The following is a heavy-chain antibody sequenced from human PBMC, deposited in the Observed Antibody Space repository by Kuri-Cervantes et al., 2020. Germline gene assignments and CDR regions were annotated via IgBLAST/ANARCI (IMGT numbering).Heavy chain of an antibody. D-gene: IGHD2-21*02. CDR2: IYNSGYT. CDR1: GDSISTSSYY. Sequence: SETLSLTCTVSGDSISTSSYYWGCVRQPPGKGLEWIGTIYNSGYTSYNPSLKSRVTISVDTSKNQFSLKLSSVTAADTAVYYCARARGGDKTKRYFDLWGRGTLVTVSS. V-gene: IGHV4-39*01. J-gene: IGHJ2*01. CDR3: ARARGGDKTKRYFDL.